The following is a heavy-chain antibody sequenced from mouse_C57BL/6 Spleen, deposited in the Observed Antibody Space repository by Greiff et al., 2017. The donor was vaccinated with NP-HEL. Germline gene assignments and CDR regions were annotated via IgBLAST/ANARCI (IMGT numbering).Heavy chain of an antibody. CDR2: IHPNSGST. CDR3: ARRRGKDWYFDV. Sequence: VQLQQSGAELVKPGASVKLSCKASGYTFTSYWMHWVKQRPGQGLEWIGMIHPNSGSTNYNEKFKSKATLTVDKSSSTAYMQLSSLTSEDSAVYYCARRRGKDWYFDVWGTGTTVTVSS. D-gene: IGHD2-1*01. CDR1: GYTFTSYW. V-gene: IGHV1-64*01. J-gene: IGHJ1*03.